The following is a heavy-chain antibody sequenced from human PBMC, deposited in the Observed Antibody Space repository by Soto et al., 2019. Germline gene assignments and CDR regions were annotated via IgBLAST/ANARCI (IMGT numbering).Heavy chain of an antibody. CDR2: IIPIFGTA. Sequence: SVKVSCKASGGTFSSYAISWVREAPGQGLEWMGGIIPIFGTANYAQKFQGRVTITADESTSTAYMELSSLRSEDTAVYYCAREGGGYSYGYTHDYYYGMDVWGQGTTVTVSS. D-gene: IGHD5-18*01. CDR3: AREGGGYSYGYTHDYYYGMDV. J-gene: IGHJ6*02. V-gene: IGHV1-69*13. CDR1: GGTFSSYA.